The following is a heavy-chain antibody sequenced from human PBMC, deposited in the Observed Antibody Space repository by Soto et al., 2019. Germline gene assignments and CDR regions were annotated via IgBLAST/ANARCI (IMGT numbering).Heavy chain of an antibody. D-gene: IGHD2-8*02. J-gene: IGHJ4*02. V-gene: IGHV4-39*02. CDR2: IYYSGST. Sequence: SETLSLTCTVSGDSISNNNFYWGWIRQPPGKGLEWIGTIYYSGSTYYNPSLKSRVTISVDTSNNQLSLKLSSVTAADTAVYYCARAPTTGESGRAYFDYWGQGTLVTVSS. CDR1: GDSISNNNFY. CDR3: ARAPTTGESGRAYFDY.